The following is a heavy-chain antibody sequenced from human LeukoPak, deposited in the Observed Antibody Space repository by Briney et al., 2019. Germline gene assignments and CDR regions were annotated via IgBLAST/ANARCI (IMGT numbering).Heavy chain of an antibody. CDR3: AKATYYYDNSGYYSYYYGMDV. CDR2: ISSGGST. Sequence: GGSLRLSCAASGFTVSSNYMNWVRQAPGKGLEWVSVISSGGSTNYADSVKGRFTISRDNSKNTLYLQMNSLRAEDTALYYCAKATYYYDNSGYYSYYYGMDVWGQGTTVTVSS. D-gene: IGHD3-22*01. V-gene: IGHV3-66*02. J-gene: IGHJ6*02. CDR1: GFTVSSNY.